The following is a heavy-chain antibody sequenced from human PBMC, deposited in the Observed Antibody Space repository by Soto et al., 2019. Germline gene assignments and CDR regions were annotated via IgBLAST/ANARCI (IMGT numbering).Heavy chain of an antibody. CDR1: GGSISSYY. V-gene: IGHV4-59*12. D-gene: IGHD6-13*01. Sequence: QVQLQESGPGLVKPSETLSLTCTVSGGSISSYYWSWIRQPPGKGLEWIGYIYFSGGTNYNPSLKIPVTISVDTSMNQFSLKLSSVPAADTAVYYCARESRSWYGSIWDYWGQGTLVTVSS. CDR2: IYFSGGT. CDR3: ARESRSWYGSIWDY. J-gene: IGHJ4*02.